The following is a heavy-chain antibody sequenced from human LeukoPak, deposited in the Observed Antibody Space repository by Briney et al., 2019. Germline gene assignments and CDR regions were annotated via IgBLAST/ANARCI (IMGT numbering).Heavy chain of an antibody. J-gene: IGHJ4*02. D-gene: IGHD3-9*01. CDR2: IYYSGST. CDR3: ARKGATYYDILTGYLR. CDR1: GGSISSGGYY. V-gene: IGHV4-31*03. Sequence: PSETLSLTCTVSGGSISSGGYYWSWIRQHPGKGLEWIGYIYYSGSTYYNPSLKSRVTISVDTSKNQFSLKLSSVTAADTAVYYCARKGATYYDILTGYLRWGQGTLVTVSS.